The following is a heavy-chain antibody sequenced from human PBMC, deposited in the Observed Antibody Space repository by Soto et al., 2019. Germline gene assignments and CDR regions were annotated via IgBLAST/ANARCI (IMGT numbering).Heavy chain of an antibody. CDR1: GFTCSSYW. D-gene: IGHD3-16*01. Sequence: SRRLSCAASGFTCSSYWMHWVRQAPGKGLVWVSRINSDGSSTSYAASVKGRFTISRDNAKNTLYLQMNTLRAEDTAVYYCARDQSPEMVDYPMDVWGQGTTVTVSS. CDR2: INSDGSST. V-gene: IGHV3-74*01. J-gene: IGHJ6*02. CDR3: ARDQSPEMVDYPMDV.